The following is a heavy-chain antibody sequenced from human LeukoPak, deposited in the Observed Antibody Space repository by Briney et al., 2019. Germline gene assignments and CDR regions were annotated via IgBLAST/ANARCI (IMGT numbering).Heavy chain of an antibody. D-gene: IGHD3-3*02. CDR2: INPNSGGT. CDR3: ARFSLSEDGDY. V-gene: IGHV1-2*06. Sequence: ASVKVSCKASAYTFTGYYTHWVRQAPGQGLEWMGRINPNSGGTDYAQKFQGRVTMTRDTSISTAYMELSRLRSDDTAVYYCARFSLSEDGDYWGQGTLVTVSS. J-gene: IGHJ4*02. CDR1: AYTFTGYY.